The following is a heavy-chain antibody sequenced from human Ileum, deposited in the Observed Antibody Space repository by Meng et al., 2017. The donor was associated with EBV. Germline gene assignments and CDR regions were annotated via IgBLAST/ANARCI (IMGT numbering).Heavy chain of an antibody. CDR1: GGSVTGPPL. D-gene: IGHD2-21*02. CDR3: ARIPYGDIYSAYFDY. V-gene: IGHV4-4*03. CDR2: IYHSGAT. J-gene: IGHJ4*02. Sequence: LQSSGRVLVARRGVRHLTCAVSGGSVTGPPLGSSVRQPPGEGREWIGQIYHSGATNHNPSLTRRVTISVDTSENQFSLELNSVTAADTAVYYCARIPYGDIYSAYFDYWSPGTLVTVSS.